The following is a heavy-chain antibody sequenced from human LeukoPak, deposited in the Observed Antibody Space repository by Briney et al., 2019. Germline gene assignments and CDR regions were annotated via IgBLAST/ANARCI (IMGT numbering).Heavy chain of an antibody. V-gene: IGHV1-46*01. CDR3: ARQGRSGSYSAFSWFDP. CDR2: INPTGSSR. D-gene: IGHD3-22*01. Sequence: GASVKVSCKASGYTSTTYYMHWVRQAPGKGLEWMGKINPTGSSRTYAQKFHGRVTMTRDMSKNTVYMKLSSLRSEDTAVYYCARQGRSGSYSAFSWFDPWGEGTLVTVSS. J-gene: IGHJ5*02. CDR1: GYTSTTYY.